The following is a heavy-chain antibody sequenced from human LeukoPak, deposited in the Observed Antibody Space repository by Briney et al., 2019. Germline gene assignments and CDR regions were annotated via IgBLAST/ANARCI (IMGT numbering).Heavy chain of an antibody. Sequence: PGGSLRLSCAASGFTFSSYGMHWVRQAPGKGLEWVAFIRYDGSNKYYADSVKGRFTISRDNSKNTLYLQMNSLRAEDTAVYYCARDAGPNWNPGYYYMDVWGKGTTVTVSS. CDR2: IRYDGSNK. CDR1: GFTFSSYG. D-gene: IGHD1-1*01. CDR3: ARDAGPNWNPGYYYMDV. V-gene: IGHV3-30*02. J-gene: IGHJ6*03.